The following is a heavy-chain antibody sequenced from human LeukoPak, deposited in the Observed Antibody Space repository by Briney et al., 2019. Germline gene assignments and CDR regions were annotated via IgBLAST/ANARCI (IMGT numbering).Heavy chain of an antibody. CDR1: GFTFSSYA. CDR2: IRGSGDST. V-gene: IGHV3-23*01. Sequence: GGSLRLSCAASGFTFSSYAMSWVRQAPGTGLEWVSAIRGSGDSTYYAHSVKGRFTISIDNSKNTLYLQMNSLRAEDTAVYYCAKLPRYCDILTGYYLIDYWGQGTLVTVSS. J-gene: IGHJ4*02. CDR3: AKLPRYCDILTGYYLIDY. D-gene: IGHD3-9*01.